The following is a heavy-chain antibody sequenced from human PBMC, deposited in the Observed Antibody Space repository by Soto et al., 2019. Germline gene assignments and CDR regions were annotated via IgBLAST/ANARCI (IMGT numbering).Heavy chain of an antibody. D-gene: IGHD1-1*01. CDR3: ARRAETNGWNGFGAEKYHFDF. CDR2: MNPNTGNS. Sequence: ASVKVSCKASGYTFTSYDINWVRQATGQGLEWMGWMNPNTGNSGYAQKFQGRVTMTSDTSISTAHMELSSLRSEDTAVYYCARRAETNGWNGFGAEKYHFDFWGQGTLVTVSS. V-gene: IGHV1-8*01. J-gene: IGHJ4*02. CDR1: GYTFTSYD.